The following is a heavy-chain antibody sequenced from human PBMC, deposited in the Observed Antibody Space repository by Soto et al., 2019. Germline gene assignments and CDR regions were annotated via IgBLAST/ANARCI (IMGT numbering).Heavy chain of an antibody. V-gene: IGHV4-31*03. CDR1: GGSISTVGYY. Sequence: LSLTCTVSGGSISTVGYYWSYIRQHPGKGLEWIAYIYYTGSTYYNPSLKSRITISLDTSKNQFSLTLDSVTAADTAVYYCARAAAANNWFDPWGQGSLVTVSS. D-gene: IGHD2-2*01. CDR2: IYYTGST. CDR3: ARAAAANNWFDP. J-gene: IGHJ5*02.